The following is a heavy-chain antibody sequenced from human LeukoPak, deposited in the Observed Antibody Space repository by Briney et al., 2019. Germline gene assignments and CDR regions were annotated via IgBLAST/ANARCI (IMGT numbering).Heavy chain of an antibody. Sequence: ASVKVSCKASGYTFTSYYMHWVRQAPGRGLEWMGIINPSGGSTSYAQKFQGRVTMTRDTSTSTVYMELSSLRSEDTAVYYCARAAAANHFQHWGQGTLVTVSS. CDR2: INPSGGST. CDR3: ARAAAANHFQH. J-gene: IGHJ1*01. V-gene: IGHV1-46*01. D-gene: IGHD2-2*01. CDR1: GYTFTSYY.